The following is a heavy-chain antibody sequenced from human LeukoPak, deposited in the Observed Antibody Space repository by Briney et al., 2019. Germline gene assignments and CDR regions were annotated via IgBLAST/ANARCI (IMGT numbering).Heavy chain of an antibody. CDR3: ARDPGRDGYNPQYMDV. CDR2: ISSSSSYI. CDR1: GFTFSSYS. J-gene: IGHJ6*03. Sequence: PGGSLRLSWAASGFTFSSYSMNWVRQAPGKGLEWVSSISSSSSYIYYADSVKGRFTISRDNAKNSLYLQMNSLRAEDTAVYYCARDPGRDGYNPQYMDVWDKGTTVTVSS. D-gene: IGHD5-24*01. V-gene: IGHV3-21*01.